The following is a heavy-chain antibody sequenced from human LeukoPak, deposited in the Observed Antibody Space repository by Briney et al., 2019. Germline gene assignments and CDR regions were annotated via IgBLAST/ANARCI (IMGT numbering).Heavy chain of an antibody. CDR3: ARGDPEYYDSSGYYFDY. V-gene: IGHV1-69*05. CDR1: GGTFSSYA. Sequence: SVKVSRKASGGTFSSYAISWVRQAPGQGLEWMGGIIPIFGTANYAQKFQGRVTITTDESTSTAYMELSSLRSEDTAVYYCARGDPEYYDSSGYYFDYWGQGTLVTVSS. D-gene: IGHD3-22*01. CDR2: IIPIFGTA. J-gene: IGHJ4*02.